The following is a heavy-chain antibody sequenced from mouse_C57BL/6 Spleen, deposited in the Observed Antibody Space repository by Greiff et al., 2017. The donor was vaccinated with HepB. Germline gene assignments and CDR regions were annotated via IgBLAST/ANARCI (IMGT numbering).Heavy chain of an antibody. D-gene: IGHD2-1*01. CDR2: IRLKSDNYAT. CDR3: TDGNWYVDV. Sequence: EVKLMESGGGLVQPGGSMKLSCVASGFTFSNYWMNWVRQSPEKGLEWVAQIRLKSDNYATHYAESVKGRFTISRDDSKSSVYLQMNNVRDEDTGIYYCTDGNWYVDVWGTGTTVTVSS. CDR1: GFTFSNYW. V-gene: IGHV6-3*01. J-gene: IGHJ1*03.